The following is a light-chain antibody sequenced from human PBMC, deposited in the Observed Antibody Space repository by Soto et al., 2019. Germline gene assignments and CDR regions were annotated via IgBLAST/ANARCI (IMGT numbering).Light chain of an antibody. CDR3: HSRA. J-gene: IGKJ5*01. CDR1: QSVSSSY. Sequence: EIVLTQSPGTLSLSPGERATLSCRSSQSVSSSYLAWYQQKPGQAPRLLIYGASTRATGIPARFSGSGSETEFTLTISRLQPDDFATYFCHSRAFGQGTRLEIK. CDR2: GAS. V-gene: IGKV3-20*01.